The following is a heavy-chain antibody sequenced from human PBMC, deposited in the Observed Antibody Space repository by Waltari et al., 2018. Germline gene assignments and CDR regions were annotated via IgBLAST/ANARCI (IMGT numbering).Heavy chain of an antibody. J-gene: IGHJ6*02. CDR1: GFTFSSYW. Sequence: EVQLVESGGGLVQPGGSLRLSCAASGFTFSSYWMHWVRQAPGKGLVWVSRINSDGSSTSYADSVKGRFTISRDNAKNTLYLQMNSLRAEDTAVYYCARAHSSSWYYYYYGMDVWGQGTTVTVSS. CDR2: INSDGSST. V-gene: IGHV3-74*01. CDR3: ARAHSSSWYYYYYGMDV. D-gene: IGHD6-13*01.